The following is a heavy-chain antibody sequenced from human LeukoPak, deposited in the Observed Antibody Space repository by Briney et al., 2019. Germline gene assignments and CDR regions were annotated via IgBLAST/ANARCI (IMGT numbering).Heavy chain of an antibody. CDR1: GLTFSNAW. Sequence: GGSLRLSCAASGLTFSNAWLSWVRQAPGKGLEWVGRIKTKTDGETVDYAVAVKDRFTISRDDSTYTVYLQMNSLKTEDTAVYFCARVLRGSAAFDYWGQGTLVTVSS. J-gene: IGHJ4*02. V-gene: IGHV3-15*01. D-gene: IGHD3-3*01. CDR2: IKTKTDGETV. CDR3: ARVLRGSAAFDY.